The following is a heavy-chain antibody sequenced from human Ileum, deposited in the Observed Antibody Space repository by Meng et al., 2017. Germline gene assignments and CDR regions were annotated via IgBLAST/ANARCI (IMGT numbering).Heavy chain of an antibody. CDR2: ITSERKRYST. CDR1: GLTFSGSD. Sequence: GETLKISCAASGLTFSGSDVHWVRQASGQGLEWVGRITSERKRYSTAYGASVKGRFTISRDDSKNTAFLQMNSLKTEDTALYYCSVYTTGHIWGQGTMVTVSS. V-gene: IGHV3-73*01. J-gene: IGHJ3*02. D-gene: IGHD2-8*01. CDR3: SVYTTGHI.